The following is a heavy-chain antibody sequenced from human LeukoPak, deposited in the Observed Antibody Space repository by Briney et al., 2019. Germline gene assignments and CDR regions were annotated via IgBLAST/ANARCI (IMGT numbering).Heavy chain of an antibody. CDR2: IYTSGST. Sequence: SETLSLTCTVSGGSISSGSYYWSWIRQPAGKGLEWIGRIYTSGSTNYNPSLKIRGTISVDTSKNQFSLKLSSVTAADTAVYYCARGVTMDVWGKGTTVTVSS. CDR1: GGSISSGSYY. V-gene: IGHV4-61*02. J-gene: IGHJ6*03. D-gene: IGHD4-11*01. CDR3: ARGVTMDV.